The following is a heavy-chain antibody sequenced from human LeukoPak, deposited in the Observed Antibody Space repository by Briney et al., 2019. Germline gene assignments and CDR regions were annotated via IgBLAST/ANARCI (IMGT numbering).Heavy chain of an antibody. J-gene: IGHJ4*02. V-gene: IGHV1-2*02. D-gene: IGHD2-15*01. CDR1: GGTFSSYA. CDR3: ASYSSGGS. CDR2: INPNSGGT. Sequence: ASVKVSCKASGGTFSSYAISWVRQAPGQGLEWMGWINPNSGGTNYAQKFQGRVTMTRDTSISTAYMELSRLRSDDTAVYYCASYSSGGSWGQGTLVTVSS.